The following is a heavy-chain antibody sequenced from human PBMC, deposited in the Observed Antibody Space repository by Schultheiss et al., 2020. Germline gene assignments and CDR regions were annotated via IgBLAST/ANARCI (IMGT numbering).Heavy chain of an antibody. J-gene: IGHJ4*02. CDR3: ARARKGAQPFDY. CDR2: ISSSSSYI. V-gene: IGHV3-21*01. D-gene: IGHD1-14*01. Sequence: GGSLRLSCAASGFTFSSYSMNWVRQAPGKGLEWVSSISSSSSYIYYADSVKGRFTISRDNAKNSLYLQMNSLRAEDTAVYYFARARKGAQPFDYWGQGTLVTVSS. CDR1: GFTFSSYS.